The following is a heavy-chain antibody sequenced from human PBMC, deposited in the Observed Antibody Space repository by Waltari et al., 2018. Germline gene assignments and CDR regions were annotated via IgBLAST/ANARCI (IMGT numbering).Heavy chain of an antibody. CDR3: ARGIALVQGEGGMDV. CDR1: GYTFTSYD. Sequence: QVQLVQSGAEVKKPGASVKVSCKASGYTFTSYDINWVRQATGQGLEWMGGIIPIFGTANYAQKFQGRVTITTDESTSTAYMELSSLRSEDTAVYYCARGIALVQGEGGMDVWGQGTMVTVSS. V-gene: IGHV1-69*01. D-gene: IGHD3-10*01. J-gene: IGHJ6*02. CDR2: IIPIFGTA.